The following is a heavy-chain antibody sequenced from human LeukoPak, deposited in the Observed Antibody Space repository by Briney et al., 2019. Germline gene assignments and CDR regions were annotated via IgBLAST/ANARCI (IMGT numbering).Heavy chain of an antibody. CDR2: IIPIFGTA. CDR1: GGTFSSYA. V-gene: IGHV1-69*05. CDR3: ATQEDIVVVPAAISYYYYYMDV. Sequence: ASVKVSCKASGGTFSSYAISWVRQAPGQGLEWMGGIIPIFGTANYAQKFQGRVTITTDESTSTAYMEPSSLRSEDTAVYYCATQEDIVVVPAAISYYYYYMDVGGKGTTVTVS. D-gene: IGHD2-2*01. J-gene: IGHJ6*03.